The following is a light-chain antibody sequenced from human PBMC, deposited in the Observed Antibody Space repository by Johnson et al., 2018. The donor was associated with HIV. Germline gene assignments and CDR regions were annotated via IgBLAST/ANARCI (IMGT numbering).Light chain of an antibody. CDR3: GTGENRLSSGVV. Sequence: QSVLTQPPSVSAAPGQKVTISCSGSSSNIGNNYVSWYQQLPGTAPKLLIYENNKRPSGIPDRFSGSKSGTSATLGITGLQTGDEADYYCGTGENRLSSGVVFGTGTKVTVL. CDR1: SSNIGNNY. J-gene: IGLJ1*01. V-gene: IGLV1-51*02. CDR2: ENN.